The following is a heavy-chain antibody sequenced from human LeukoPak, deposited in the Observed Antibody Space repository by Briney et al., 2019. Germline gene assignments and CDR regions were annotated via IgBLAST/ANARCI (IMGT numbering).Heavy chain of an antibody. CDR2: ISGSGSST. CDR3: ARDRVEVTTSMLGGVKRTVTDYYGMDV. Sequence: GGSLRLSCAASGFTFSNYAMNWVRQAPGKGLEWVSGISGSGSSTYYADSVKGRFTISRDNSRNTLYVQMNSLRAEDTAVYFCARDRVEVTTSMLGGVKRTVTDYYGMDVWGQGTTVTVSS. D-gene: IGHD3-16*01. CDR1: GFTFSNYA. J-gene: IGHJ6*02. V-gene: IGHV3-23*01.